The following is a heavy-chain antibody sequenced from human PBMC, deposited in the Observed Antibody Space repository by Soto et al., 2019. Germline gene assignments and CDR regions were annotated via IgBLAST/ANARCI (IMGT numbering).Heavy chain of an antibody. CDR3: ASRMEGARNY. J-gene: IGHJ4*02. D-gene: IGHD2-8*01. CDR1: GGSFSGYY. CDR2: IDHSGST. V-gene: IGHV4-34*01. Sequence: QVQVQQWGAGLLKPSETLSLTCAVYGGSFSGYYCSWIRQPPGKGLEWIGEIDHSGSTNYNPSVKSRVTISVETSNNHFALKVNYVTAGDTAVYYGASRMEGARNYWGQGTLVTVSS.